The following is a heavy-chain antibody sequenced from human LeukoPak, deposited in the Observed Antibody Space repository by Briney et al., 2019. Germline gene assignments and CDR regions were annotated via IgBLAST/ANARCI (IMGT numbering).Heavy chain of an antibody. CDR2: INHSGST. Sequence: SETLSLTCAVYGGSFSGYYWSWIRQPPGKGLEWIGEINHSGSTNYNPSLKSRVTISVGTSKNQFSLKLSSVTAADTAVYYCARKNGYYYGSGAPFDYWGQGTLVTVSS. CDR1: GGSFSGYY. V-gene: IGHV4-34*01. CDR3: ARKNGYYYGSGAPFDY. J-gene: IGHJ4*02. D-gene: IGHD3-10*01.